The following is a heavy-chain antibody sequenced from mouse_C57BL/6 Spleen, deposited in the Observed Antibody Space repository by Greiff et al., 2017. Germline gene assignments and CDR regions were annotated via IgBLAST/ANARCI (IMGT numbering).Heavy chain of an antibody. CDR3: ARGRDYVYFDV. Sequence: EVQLVESGGGLVKPGGSLKLSCAASGFTFSSYAMSWVRQTPEKRLEWVATISDGGSYTYYPDNVKGRFTISRDNAKNNLYLQMSHLTSEDSAMYYCARGRDYVYFDVWGTGTTVTVSS. CDR2: ISDGGSYT. CDR1: GFTFSSYA. D-gene: IGHD2-4*01. V-gene: IGHV5-4*01. J-gene: IGHJ1*03.